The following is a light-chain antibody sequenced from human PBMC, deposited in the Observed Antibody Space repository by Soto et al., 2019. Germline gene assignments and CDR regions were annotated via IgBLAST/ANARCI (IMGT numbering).Light chain of an antibody. CDR2: AAS. CDR1: QSLSSAY. CDR3: QQYGTSPRT. J-gene: IGKJ1*01. Sequence: EIVLTQSPDTLSLSPGERATLSCRASQSLSSAYLVWYQQKPGQAPRLLMFAASSRATGTPDRFSGSGSGTDFTLTISRLAPEDFAVYYCQQYGTSPRTFGQGTKVDIK. V-gene: IGKV3-20*01.